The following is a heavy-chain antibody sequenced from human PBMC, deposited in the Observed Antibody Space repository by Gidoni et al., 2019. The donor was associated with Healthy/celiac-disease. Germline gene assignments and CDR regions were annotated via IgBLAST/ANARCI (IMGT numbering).Heavy chain of an antibody. CDR3: ARADFWSGYYTGAGLGYYGLDV. D-gene: IGHD3-3*01. Sequence: NPNSGNTGYAQKFQGRVTMTRNTSISTAYMELSSLRSEDTAVYYCARADFWSGYYTGAGLGYYGLDVWGQGTTVTVSS. V-gene: IGHV1-8*01. CDR2: NPNSGNT. J-gene: IGHJ6*02.